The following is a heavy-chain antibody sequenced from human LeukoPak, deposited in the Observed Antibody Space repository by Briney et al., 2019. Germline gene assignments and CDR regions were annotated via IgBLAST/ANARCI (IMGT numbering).Heavy chain of an antibody. CDR1: GFSFSSYW. Sequence: GGSLRLSCAASGFSFSSYWMSWVRQAPGKGLEWVANIKQDGSEKFYVDSVKGRFTISGDNAKNSLYLQLDSLRAEDTAVYSCARVVYYGSGMDYWGQGTLVTVSS. V-gene: IGHV3-7*01. CDR2: IKQDGSEK. J-gene: IGHJ4*02. D-gene: IGHD3-10*01. CDR3: ARVVYYGSGMDY.